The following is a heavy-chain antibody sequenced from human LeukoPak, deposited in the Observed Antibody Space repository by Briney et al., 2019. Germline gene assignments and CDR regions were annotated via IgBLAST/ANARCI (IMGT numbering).Heavy chain of an antibody. CDR2: IYYSGST. J-gene: IGHJ6*02. CDR3: ARVAVVIPADYYYYGMDV. Sequence: SETLSLTCTVSGGSISSGDYYWSWIRQPPGKGLEWIGYIYYSGSTYYNPSLKSRVTISVDTSKNQFSLKLSSVTAADTAVYYCARVAVVIPADYYYYGMDVWGQGTTVTVSS. V-gene: IGHV4-30-4*01. D-gene: IGHD2-21*01. CDR1: GGSISSGDYY.